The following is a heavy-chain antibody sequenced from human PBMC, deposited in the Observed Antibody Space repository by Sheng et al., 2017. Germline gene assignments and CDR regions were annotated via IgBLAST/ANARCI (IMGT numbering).Heavy chain of an antibody. D-gene: IGHD5-12*01. CDR3: AREGGYDSYSYAGY. J-gene: IGHJ4*02. CDR1: GGSISSGSYY. CDR2: IYTSGST. V-gene: IGHV4-61*02. Sequence: QVQLQESGPGLVKPSQTLSLTCTVSGGSISSGSYYWSWIRQPAGKGLEWIGRIYTSGSTNYNPSLKSRVTISVDTSKNQFSLKLSSVTAADTAVYYCAREGGYDSYSYAGYWGQGTLVTVSS.